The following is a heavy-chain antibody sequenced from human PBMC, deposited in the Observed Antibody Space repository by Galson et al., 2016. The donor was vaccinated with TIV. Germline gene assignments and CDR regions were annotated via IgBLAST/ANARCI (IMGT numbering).Heavy chain of an antibody. CDR3: ARYSGRFYALDV. J-gene: IGHJ6*02. D-gene: IGHD1-26*01. Sequence: SLRLSCAASGFTLSDYYMTWIRQAPGQGLKWLSFINYGGSPKYDADSMKGRLTTSRDIAKNSIYLDMSSLRAGDTAVDYCARYSGRFYALDVWGQGTTVTVSS. V-gene: IGHV3-11*01. CDR1: GFTLSDYY. CDR2: INYGGSPK.